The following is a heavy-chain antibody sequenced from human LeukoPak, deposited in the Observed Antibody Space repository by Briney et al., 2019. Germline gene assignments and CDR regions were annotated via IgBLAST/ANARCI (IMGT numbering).Heavy chain of an antibody. J-gene: IGHJ6*02. CDR1: GFTFSDYY. Sequence: KPGGSLRLSCAASGFTFSDYYMSWIRQAPGKGLEWVSYISSSGSTIYYADSVKGRFTISRDNAKNSLYLQMNSLRAEDTAVYYCARDFPLRKYCSSTSCPYYYYCGMDVWGQGTTVTVSS. D-gene: IGHD2-2*01. V-gene: IGHV3-11*01. CDR3: ARDFPLRKYCSSTSCPYYYYCGMDV. CDR2: ISSSGSTI.